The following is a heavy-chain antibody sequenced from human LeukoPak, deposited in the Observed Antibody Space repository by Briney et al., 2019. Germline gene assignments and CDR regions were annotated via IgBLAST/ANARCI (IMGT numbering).Heavy chain of an antibody. CDR1: GFTFSSNV. D-gene: IGHD2-2*01. J-gene: IGHJ6*03. CDR3: AKRPGRYCSSTSCPYYMDV. V-gene: IGHV3-23*01. CDR2: IPSSGGST. Sequence: PGGSLRLSCVASGFTFSSNVVIWVRQAPGKGLEWVSSIPSSGGSTYYADSVKGRFTISRDNSKNTLYLQMNSLRAEDTAVYYCAKRPGRYCSSTSCPYYMDVWGKGTTVTVSS.